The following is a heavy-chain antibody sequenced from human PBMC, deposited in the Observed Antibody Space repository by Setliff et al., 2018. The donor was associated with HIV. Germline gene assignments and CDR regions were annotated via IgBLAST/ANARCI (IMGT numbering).Heavy chain of an antibody. CDR1: GFAFSSQA. Sequence: QPGGSLRLSCAASGFAFSSQAMSWVRQAPGKGLDWVSVISESGYSADSVKGRFTISRDNSKNTLYLQMSSLRDEDTAVYYCTRDSGTESGSPWWYFALWGRGTLVTVSS. V-gene: IGHV3-23*01. CDR3: TRDSGTESGSPWWYFAL. CDR2: ISESG. D-gene: IGHD1-26*01. J-gene: IGHJ2*01.